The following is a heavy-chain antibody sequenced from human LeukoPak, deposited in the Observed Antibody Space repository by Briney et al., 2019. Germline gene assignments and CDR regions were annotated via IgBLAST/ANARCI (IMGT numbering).Heavy chain of an antibody. CDR2: INSDGSST. D-gene: IGHD3-22*01. CDR1: GFTFSSYW. J-gene: IGHJ5*02. V-gene: IGHV3-74*01. Sequence: GGSLRLSCAASGFTFSSYWMHWVRRAPGKGLEWVSRINSDGSSTSYADSVKGRFTISRDNAKNTLYLQMNSLRAEDTAVYYCGRAGVYSASSGYGPDRWGQGTLVTVSS. CDR3: GRAGVYSASSGYGPDR.